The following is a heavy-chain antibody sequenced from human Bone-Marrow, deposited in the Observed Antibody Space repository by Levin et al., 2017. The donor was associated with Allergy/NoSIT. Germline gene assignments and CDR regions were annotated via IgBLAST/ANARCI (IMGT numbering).Heavy chain of an antibody. CDR3: ARGYGSSWFDY. V-gene: IGHV1-2*02. Sequence: AASVKVSCKASGYTFTVNYIHWVRQAPGQGLEWMGWIDPNSGGTNYAQKFQGRVTMTRDTSISTAYMELSSLRSDDTAVYYCARGYGSSWFDYWGQGTLITVSS. D-gene: IGHD6-13*01. CDR1: GYTFTVNY. J-gene: IGHJ4*02. CDR2: IDPNSGGT.